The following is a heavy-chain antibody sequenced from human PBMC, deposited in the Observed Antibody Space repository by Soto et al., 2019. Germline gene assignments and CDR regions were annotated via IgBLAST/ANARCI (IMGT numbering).Heavy chain of an antibody. V-gene: IGHV1-18*01. D-gene: IGHD3-22*01. CDR1: GYTFITYG. CDR2: IGTYNCNT. Sequence: QVQLVQSGAEVKKPGASVKVSCKASGYTFITYGVSWVRQAPGQGLDWLGWIGTYNCNTRYAERLQGRVTMTTDTTTNTAYMDLRNLRSDGPAVYYCARGPTDYYDNSANYFLDYWGQGTLVTVSS. CDR3: ARGPTDYYDNSANYFLDY. J-gene: IGHJ4*02.